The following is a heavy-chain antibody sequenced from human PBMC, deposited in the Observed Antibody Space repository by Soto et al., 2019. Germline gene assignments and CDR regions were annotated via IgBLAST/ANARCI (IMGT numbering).Heavy chain of an antibody. D-gene: IGHD3-10*01. V-gene: IGHV4-4*02. Sequence: SETLSLTCAVSGGSISSSNWWSWVRQPPGKGLEWIGEIYHSGSTNYNPSLKSRVTISVDKSKNQFSLKLSSVTAADTAVYYCARLTFSPHRSGSYPQIGNYYYYGMDVWGQGTTVTVSS. CDR2: IYHSGST. CDR1: GGSISSSNW. CDR3: ARLTFSPHRSGSYPQIGNYYYYGMDV. J-gene: IGHJ6*02.